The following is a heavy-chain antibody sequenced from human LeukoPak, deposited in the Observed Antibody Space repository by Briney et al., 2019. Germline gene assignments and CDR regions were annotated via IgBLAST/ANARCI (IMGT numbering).Heavy chain of an antibody. J-gene: IGHJ6*03. CDR2: ISGSGGST. Sequence: GGSLRLSCAASGFTFSSYAMSWVRQAPGKGLEWVSAISGSGGSTYYADSVKGRFTISRDNSKNSLYLQMNSLRAEDTAVYYCARVLDYGDYEYFYYYMDVWGKGTTVTVSS. CDR1: GFTFSSYA. V-gene: IGHV3-23*01. D-gene: IGHD4-17*01. CDR3: ARVLDYGDYEYFYYYMDV.